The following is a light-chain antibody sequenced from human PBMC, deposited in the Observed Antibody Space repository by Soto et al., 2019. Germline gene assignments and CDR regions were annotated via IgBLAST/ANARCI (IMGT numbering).Light chain of an antibody. V-gene: IGKV3-20*01. CDR3: QQYGSSPNT. CDR1: QSVSSSY. CDR2: GAS. Sequence: EIVLTQSPGTLSLSPGDRATLSCRASQSVSSSYLAWYQQKPGQAPRLLIYGASSRATGIPDRFSGSGSGTAFTLTINRLEPEDFAVYYCQQYGSSPNTFGQGTKVEIE. J-gene: IGKJ2*01.